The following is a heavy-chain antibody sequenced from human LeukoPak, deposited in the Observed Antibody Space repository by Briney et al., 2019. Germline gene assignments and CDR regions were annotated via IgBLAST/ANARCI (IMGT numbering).Heavy chain of an antibody. V-gene: IGHV3-23*01. Sequence: PGGSLRLSCAGSGFILKTYALGWFGQAPGKGLSWAQAISGSGANTDYAHFVKGRFVISRDNSKSTLYLQMNSLRAEDTAVYYCAKRGEPGLIGAFDIWGQGTMVTVSS. J-gene: IGHJ3*02. CDR2: ISGSGANT. CDR3: AKRGEPGLIGAFDI. CDR1: GFILKTYA. D-gene: IGHD3-10*01.